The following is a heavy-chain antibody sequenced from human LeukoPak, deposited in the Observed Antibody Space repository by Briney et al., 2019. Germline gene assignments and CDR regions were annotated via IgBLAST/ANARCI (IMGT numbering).Heavy chain of an antibody. V-gene: IGHV1-69*13. CDR1: GGTFSSYA. J-gene: IGHJ4*02. CDR3: ARVHSSSSAYFDY. Sequence: GASVKVSRKASGGTFSSYAISWVRQAPGQGLEWMGGIIPIFGTANYAQKFQGRVTITADESTSTAYMELRSLRSEDTAVYYCARVHSSSSAYFDYWGQGTLVTVSS. D-gene: IGHD6-13*01. CDR2: IIPIFGTA.